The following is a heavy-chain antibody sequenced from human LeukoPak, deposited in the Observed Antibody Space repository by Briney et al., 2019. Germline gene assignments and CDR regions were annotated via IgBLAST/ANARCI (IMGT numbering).Heavy chain of an antibody. J-gene: IGHJ4*02. CDR1: GFTVSNNY. CDR2: ISGSGGST. V-gene: IGHV3-23*01. Sequence: PGGSLRLSCAASGFTVSNNYMSWVRQAPGKGLEWVSAISGSGGSTYYADSVKGRFTISRDNSKNTLYLQMNSLRAEDTAVYYCASGRSSSGPFPWYHVPPGPPNSWGQGTLVTVSS. D-gene: IGHD3-22*01. CDR3: ASGRSSSGPFPWYHVPPGPPNS.